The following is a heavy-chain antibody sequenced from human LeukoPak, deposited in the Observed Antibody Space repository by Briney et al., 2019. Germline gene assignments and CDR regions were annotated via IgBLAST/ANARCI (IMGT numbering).Heavy chain of an antibody. J-gene: IGHJ4*02. CDR2: IIPIFGTA. CDR1: GGTFSSYA. D-gene: IGHD1-26*01. Sequence: ASVKVSCKASGGTFSSYAISWVRQAPGQGLEWMGGIIPIFGTANYAQKFQGRVTITTDESTSTAYMELSSLRSEDTAVYYCARDLLSGSYGGGYFDYWGQGTLVTVSS. CDR3: ARDLLSGSYGGGYFDY. V-gene: IGHV1-69*05.